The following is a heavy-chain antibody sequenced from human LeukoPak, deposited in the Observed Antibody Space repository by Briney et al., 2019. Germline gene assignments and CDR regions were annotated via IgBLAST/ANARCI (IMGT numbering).Heavy chain of an antibody. D-gene: IGHD3-16*01. Sequence: GGSLRLSCAASGFTFSSYWMHWVRQAPGKGLLWVSRINNDGTTTTYADYVKGRFTISRDNVKNTLYLKMNSLRAEDTAVYYCARDGGGWVSPLVDYWGQGTLVTVSS. V-gene: IGHV3-74*01. J-gene: IGHJ4*02. CDR3: ARDGGGWVSPLVDY. CDR2: INNDGTTT. CDR1: GFTFSSYW.